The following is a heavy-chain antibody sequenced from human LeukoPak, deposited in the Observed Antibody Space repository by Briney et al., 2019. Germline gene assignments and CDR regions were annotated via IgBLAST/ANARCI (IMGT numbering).Heavy chain of an antibody. CDR1: GFTFSGSA. Sequence: GGSLRLSCAASGFTFSGSAMHWVRQASGKGLEWVGRITTKANSYATAYAASVKGRFTISRDDSKKTAFLQMKSLKTEDTAVYYCTRTTTVVTDVFDYWGQGTLVTVSS. D-gene: IGHD4-23*01. V-gene: IGHV3-73*01. J-gene: IGHJ4*02. CDR2: ITTKANSYAT. CDR3: TRTTTVVTDVFDY.